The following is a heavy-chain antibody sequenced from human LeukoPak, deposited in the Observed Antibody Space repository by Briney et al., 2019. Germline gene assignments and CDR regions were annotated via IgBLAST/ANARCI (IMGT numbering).Heavy chain of an antibody. CDR3: ASLVSGYYYFDY. D-gene: IGHD3-22*01. CDR1: GGSFSGYY. V-gene: IGHV4-34*01. CDR2: INHSGST. Sequence: SETLSLTCAVYGGSFSGYYWSWIRQPPGKGPEWIGEINHSGSTNYNPSLKSRVTISVDTAKNQFSLKLSSVTAADTAVYYCASLVSGYYYFDYWGQGTLVTVSS. J-gene: IGHJ4*02.